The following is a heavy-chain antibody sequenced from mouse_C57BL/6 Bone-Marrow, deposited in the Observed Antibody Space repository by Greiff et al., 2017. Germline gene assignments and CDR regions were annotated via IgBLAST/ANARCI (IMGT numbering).Heavy chain of an antibody. CDR3: ARDQGTTVVATGDY. V-gene: IGHV5-4*01. Sequence: EVNLVESGGGLVKPGGSLKLSCAASGFTFSSYAMSWVRQTPEKRLEWVATISDGGSYTYYPDNVKGRFTISRDNAKNNLYLQMSHLKSEDTAMYYCARDQGTTVVATGDYWGQGTTLTVSS. CDR2: ISDGGSYT. CDR1: GFTFSSYA. J-gene: IGHJ2*01. D-gene: IGHD1-1*01.